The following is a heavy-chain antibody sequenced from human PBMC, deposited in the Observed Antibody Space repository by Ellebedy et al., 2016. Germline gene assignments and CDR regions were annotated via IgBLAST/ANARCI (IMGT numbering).Heavy chain of an antibody. V-gene: IGHV3-7*03. CDR3: ARGLRWTDY. CDR1: GFSFSTDS. Sequence: GESLKISXAAAGFSFSTDSMSWVRQAPGKGLEWVASIRHDGSEEYYVDSVKGRFTISRDNAKTSLYLQMNSLRAEDTAVYYCARGLRWTDYWGQGSLVIVSS. J-gene: IGHJ4*02. CDR2: IRHDGSEE. D-gene: IGHD4-23*01.